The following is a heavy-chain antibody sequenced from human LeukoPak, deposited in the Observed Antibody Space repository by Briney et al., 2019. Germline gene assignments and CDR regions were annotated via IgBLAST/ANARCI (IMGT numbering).Heavy chain of an antibody. V-gene: IGHV3-23*01. CDR1: GFTFSTYA. Sequence: GGSLRLSCAASGFTFSTYAMSWVRQAPGKGLEWVSTISTTGYNTYYADSVKGRFTIARDNSKNTLYLQMNSLRAEDTAVYYCAKGQFTMIVVAGGDYFDYWGQGTLVTVSS. CDR2: ISTTGYNT. J-gene: IGHJ4*02. D-gene: IGHD3-22*01. CDR3: AKGQFTMIVVAGGDYFDY.